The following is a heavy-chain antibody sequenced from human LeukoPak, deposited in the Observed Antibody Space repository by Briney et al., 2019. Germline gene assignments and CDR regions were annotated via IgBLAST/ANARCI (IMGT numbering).Heavy chain of an antibody. CDR3: ARRRGLYFDY. CDR1: GGSTSSYY. V-gene: IGHV4-4*09. Sequence: SETLSLTCTVSGGSTSSYYWSWIRQPPGKGLEWIGYIYTSGSTNYNPSLKSRVTISVDTSKNQFSLKLSSVTAADTAVYYCARRRGLYFDYWGQGTLVTVSS. CDR2: IYTSGST. J-gene: IGHJ4*02.